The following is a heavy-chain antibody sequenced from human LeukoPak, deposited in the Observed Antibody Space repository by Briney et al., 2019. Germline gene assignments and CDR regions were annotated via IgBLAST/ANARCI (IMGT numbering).Heavy chain of an antibody. CDR3: ARDRSPYDFWSGLMDV. J-gene: IGHJ6*02. V-gene: IGHV3-30*19. CDR1: GFTFSSYG. CDR2: IWYDGSNK. D-gene: IGHD3-3*01. Sequence: GRSLRLSCAASGFTFSSYGMHWVRQAPGKGLEWVAVIWYDGSNKYYADSVKGRFTISRDNSKNTLYLQMNSLRAEDTAVYYCARDRSPYDFWSGLMDVWGQGTTVTVSS.